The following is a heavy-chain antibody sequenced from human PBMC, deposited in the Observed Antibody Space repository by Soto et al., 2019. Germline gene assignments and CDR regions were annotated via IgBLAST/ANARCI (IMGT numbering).Heavy chain of an antibody. CDR2: SNSNSGNS. CDR3: VLLGVFDH. V-gene: IGHV1-8*01. CDR1: GYTFTSYN. Sequence: ASVKVSCKASGYTFTSYNINWVRQAPGQGLEWVAGSNSNSGNSDHAQKFQGRLTVTRDTSISTAYMELSSLRSDDTAVYYCVLLGVFDHWGQGTLVTVSS. D-gene: IGHD3-3*01. J-gene: IGHJ4*02.